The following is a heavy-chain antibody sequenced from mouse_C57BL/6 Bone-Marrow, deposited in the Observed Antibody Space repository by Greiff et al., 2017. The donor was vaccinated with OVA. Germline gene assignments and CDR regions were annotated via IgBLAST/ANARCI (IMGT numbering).Heavy chain of an antibody. CDR3: TRDGTTAPYFDY. V-gene: IGHV1-15*01. Sequence: QVHVKQSGAELVRPGASVTLSCKASGYTFTDYEMHWVKQTPVHGLEWIGAIDPETGGTAYNQKFKGKAILTADKSSSTAYMELRSLTSEVSAVYYCTRDGTTAPYFDYWGQGTTLTVSS. J-gene: IGHJ2*01. CDR1: GYTFTDYE. D-gene: IGHD1-2*01. CDR2: IDPETGGT.